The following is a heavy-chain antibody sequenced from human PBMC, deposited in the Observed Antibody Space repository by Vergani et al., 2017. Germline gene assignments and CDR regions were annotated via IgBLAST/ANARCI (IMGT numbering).Heavy chain of an antibody. CDR1: GGTFSSYA. Sequence: QVQLVQSGAEVKKPGSSVKVSCKASGGTFSSYAISWVRQAPGQGLEWMGRIIPIFGTANYAQKFQGRVTITADKSTSTAYMELSSLRSEDTAVYYCARDINKHYYGSGGLGNAFDIWGQGTMVTVSS. J-gene: IGHJ3*02. D-gene: IGHD3-10*01. V-gene: IGHV1-69*14. CDR3: ARDINKHYYGSGGLGNAFDI. CDR2: IIPIFGTA.